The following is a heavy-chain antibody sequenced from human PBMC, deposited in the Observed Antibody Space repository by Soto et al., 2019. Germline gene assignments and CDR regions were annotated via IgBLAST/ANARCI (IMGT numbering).Heavy chain of an antibody. CDR2: INSDGSST. CDR1: GFTFSSYW. V-gene: IGHV3-74*01. Sequence: EVQLVESGGGLVQPGGSLRLSCAASGFTFSSYWMHWVRQAPGKGLVWVSRINSDGSSTSYADSVKGRFTISRDNAKNTLYLQMNSLRAEDTAVYYCARDPLVGATDYYDGMDVWGQGTTVTVSS. CDR3: ARDPLVGATDYYDGMDV. D-gene: IGHD1-26*01. J-gene: IGHJ6*02.